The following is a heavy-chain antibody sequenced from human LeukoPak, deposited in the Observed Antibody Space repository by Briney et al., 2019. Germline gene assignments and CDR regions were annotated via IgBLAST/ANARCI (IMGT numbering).Heavy chain of an antibody. CDR1: GFTFSSYS. J-gene: IGHJ4*02. Sequence: PGGSLRLSCAASGFTFSSYSMNWVRQAPGKWLEWISYISTSTTTIYYANSVKGRFTISRDNAKKSLYLQMNSLRVEDTGVYYCASWGEGALDNWGQGTLVTVSS. CDR2: ISTSTTTI. CDR3: ASWGEGALDN. D-gene: IGHD1-26*01. V-gene: IGHV3-48*01.